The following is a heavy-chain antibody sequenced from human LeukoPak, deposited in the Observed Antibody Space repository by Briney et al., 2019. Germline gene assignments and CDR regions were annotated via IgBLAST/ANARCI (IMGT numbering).Heavy chain of an antibody. CDR2: ISYDGSNK. CDR3: TTALYDWNDVNY. Sequence: GRSLRLSCAASGFTCSSYAMHWVRQAPGKGLEWVAVISYDGSNKYYADSVKGRFTISRDDSKNTLYLQMNSLKTEDTAVYYCTTALYDWNDVNYWGQGTLVTVSS. D-gene: IGHD1-1*01. J-gene: IGHJ4*02. V-gene: IGHV3-30-3*01. CDR1: GFTCSSYA.